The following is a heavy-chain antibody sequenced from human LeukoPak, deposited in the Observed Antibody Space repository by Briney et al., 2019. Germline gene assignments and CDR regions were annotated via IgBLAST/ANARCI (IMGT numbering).Heavy chain of an antibody. J-gene: IGHJ6*04. V-gene: IGHV3-20*01. CDR1: GLIFDYYG. D-gene: IGHD2-2*01. Sequence: GGSLTLPCTASGLIFDYYGMRWPPQARGKGLEWLSGYFWYRCSTGCAVCVKALFTIYREHAKNSLYLHVKCQRGEDRALYHCASSCSSTSCYGRDVWGKGTTVTVSS. CDR3: ASSCSSTSCYGRDV. CDR2: YFWYRCST.